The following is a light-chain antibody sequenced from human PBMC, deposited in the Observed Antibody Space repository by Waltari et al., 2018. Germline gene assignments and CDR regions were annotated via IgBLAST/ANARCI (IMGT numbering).Light chain of an antibody. CDR3: QQYASYPIT. Sequence: DIQMTQSPSTLSASVGARVTITCRASQSISTSLAWYHQKPGKAPDLLIYKASNLQSGVPSRFSGSGSGTEFTLTISSLQPDDFATYYCQQYASYPITFGQGTRLEIK. CDR1: QSISTS. J-gene: IGKJ5*01. V-gene: IGKV1-5*03. CDR2: KAS.